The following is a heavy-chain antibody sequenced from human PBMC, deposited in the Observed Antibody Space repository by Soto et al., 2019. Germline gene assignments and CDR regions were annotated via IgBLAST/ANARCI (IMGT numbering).Heavy chain of an antibody. CDR3: AKDLYMTLGCSTTSCYRGLYGMDV. D-gene: IGHD2-2*02. V-gene: IGHV3-30*18. CDR1: GFTFSSYG. J-gene: IGHJ6*02. Sequence: GGSLRLSCAASGFTFSSYGMHWVRQAPGKGLEWVAVISYDGSNKYYADSVKGRFTISRDNSKNTLYLQMNSLRAEDTAVYYCAKDLYMTLGCSTTSCYRGLYGMDVWGQGAKVTVSS. CDR2: ISYDGSNK.